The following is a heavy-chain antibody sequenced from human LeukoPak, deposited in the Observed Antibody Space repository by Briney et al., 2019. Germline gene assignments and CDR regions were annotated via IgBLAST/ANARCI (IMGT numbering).Heavy chain of an antibody. V-gene: IGHV3-33*01. CDR3: ARGSVVVVAATQPNWFDP. Sequence: GGSLRLPCAASGFTFSSYGMHWVRQAPGKGLEWVAVIWYDGSNKYYADSVKGRFTISRDNSKNTLYLQMNSLRAEDTAVYYCARGSVVVVAATQPNWFDPWGQGTLVTVSS. J-gene: IGHJ5*02. D-gene: IGHD2-15*01. CDR1: GFTFSSYG. CDR2: IWYDGSNK.